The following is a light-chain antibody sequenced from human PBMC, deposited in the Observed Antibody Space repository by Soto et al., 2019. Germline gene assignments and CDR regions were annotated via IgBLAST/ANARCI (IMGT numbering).Light chain of an antibody. CDR3: QQYYSYPWT. CDR1: QSIRDL. Sequence: DIQMTQSPSTLSASVGDRVTITCRASQSIRDLSAWYQQKPGKAPKLLISKASSLESGVPSRFSGSASGTEFTLTISSLQPDDFASYYCQQYYSYPWTFGQGTKVEIK. CDR2: KAS. V-gene: IGKV1-5*03. J-gene: IGKJ1*01.